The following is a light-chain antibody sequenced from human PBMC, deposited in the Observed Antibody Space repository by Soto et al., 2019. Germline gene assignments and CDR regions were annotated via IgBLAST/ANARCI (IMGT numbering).Light chain of an antibody. CDR1: QNIGNF. Sequence: EIVLTQSPSNMSLSPGERATLSCRASQNIGNFLAWYQHKPGQAPRLLIYDASKRATGIPARFSGSGSGTDFTLTISSLEPADFAVYYCQQLTTWPPLFAFGPGTRVDIK. V-gene: IGKV3-11*01. CDR2: DAS. J-gene: IGKJ3*01. CDR3: QQLTTWPPLFA.